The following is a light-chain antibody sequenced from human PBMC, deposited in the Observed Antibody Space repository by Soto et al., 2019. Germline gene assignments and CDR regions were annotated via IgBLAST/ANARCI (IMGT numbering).Light chain of an antibody. CDR2: DTS. CDR3: QQYSNWPRT. V-gene: IGKV3-15*01. Sequence: ETVMTQSPGTLSVYLGERATLYCRASQSVSIHLAWYQQKPGQAPRLLIYDTSTRATGIPARFSGSGSGTEFTLTISSLQSEDFAVYYCQQYSNWPRTFGQGTKVDI. CDR1: QSVSIH. J-gene: IGKJ1*01.